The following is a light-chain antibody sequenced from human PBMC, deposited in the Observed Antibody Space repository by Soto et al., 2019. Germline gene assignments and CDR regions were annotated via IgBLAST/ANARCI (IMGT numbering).Light chain of an antibody. V-gene: IGKV3-15*01. Sequence: EIVMTQSPATLSVSPGEGATLPCRASQSVSSNLAWYQQKPGQAPSLLIYGAFTRATGIPARFSGTGSGTEFTLTTSSLQSEDFALYYCQKYNDWPLTFGQGTKVDIK. J-gene: IGKJ1*01. CDR1: QSVSSN. CDR3: QKYNDWPLT. CDR2: GAF.